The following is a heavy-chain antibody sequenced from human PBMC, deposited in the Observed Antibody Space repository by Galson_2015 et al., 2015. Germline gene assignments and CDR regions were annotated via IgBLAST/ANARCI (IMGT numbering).Heavy chain of an antibody. Sequence: SVKVSCKASGYTFTNYGISWVRQAPGQGLEWMGWISAYSGNTNYAQKVQGRVTMTTDTSTNTAYMELRSLRSDDTAVYYCARERGLDYGDYGYWGQGTLVTVSS. V-gene: IGHV1-18*01. CDR3: ARERGLDYGDYGY. CDR2: ISAYSGNT. J-gene: IGHJ4*02. D-gene: IGHD4-17*01. CDR1: GYTFTNYG.